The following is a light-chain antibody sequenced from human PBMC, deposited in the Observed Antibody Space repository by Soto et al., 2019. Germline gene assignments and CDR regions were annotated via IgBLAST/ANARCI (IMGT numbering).Light chain of an antibody. J-gene: IGLJ2*01. V-gene: IGLV2-14*01. CDR2: EVS. CDR1: SSDVGGYNY. Sequence: QAVRTQPSSVSVSPGQSVTISCTGTSSDVGGYNYVSWYQQHPGKAPKLMIYEVSNRPSGVSNRFSGSKSGNTASLTISGLQAEEEADYYCSPYTSSNTPCVSGRGTK. CDR3: SPYTSSNTPCV.